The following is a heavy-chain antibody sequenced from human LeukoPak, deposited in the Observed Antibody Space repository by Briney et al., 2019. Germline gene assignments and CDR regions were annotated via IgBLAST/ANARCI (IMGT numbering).Heavy chain of an antibody. D-gene: IGHD3-16*01. J-gene: IGHJ4*02. CDR2: ISWNGGSI. Sequence: GRSLRLSCAASGFIFDDYVMHWVRQAPGKGLEWVSGISWNGGSIGYADSVMGRFTISRDNAKKSLFLQMDSLRAEDTALYYCAKSDLMITFGGIVDWGQGTLVTVSS. CDR3: AKSDLMITFGGIVD. V-gene: IGHV3-9*01. CDR1: GFIFDDYV.